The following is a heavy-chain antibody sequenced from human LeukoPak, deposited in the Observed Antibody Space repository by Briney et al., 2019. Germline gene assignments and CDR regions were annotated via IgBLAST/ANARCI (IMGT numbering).Heavy chain of an antibody. V-gene: IGHV1-69*05. J-gene: IGHJ3*02. CDR2: IIPIFGTA. D-gene: IGHD2-15*01. CDR1: GGTFSSYA. Sequence: ASVKVSCKASGGTFSSYAISWVRQAPGQGLEWMGGIIPIFGTANYAQKFQGRVTITTDESTSTAYMELSSLRSKDTAVYYCARSNVVVVAATPDAFDIWGQGTMVTVSS. CDR3: ARSNVVVVAATPDAFDI.